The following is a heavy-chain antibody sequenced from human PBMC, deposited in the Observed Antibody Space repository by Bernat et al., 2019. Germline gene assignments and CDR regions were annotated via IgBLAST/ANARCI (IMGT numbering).Heavy chain of an antibody. Sequence: QLHLQESGPGLVKPSETLFLNCTVSGSSISSNNYYWGWIRQPPGKGLEWIGTIYYSGTTYYNPSLRSRVTLSLDTSKNQFSLKLSSVTAADTAVYYCARRVVVYFDYWGQGALVTVSS. CDR2: IYYSGTT. V-gene: IGHV4-39*01. CDR3: ARRVVVYFDY. J-gene: IGHJ4*02. D-gene: IGHD2-15*01. CDR1: GSSISSNNYY.